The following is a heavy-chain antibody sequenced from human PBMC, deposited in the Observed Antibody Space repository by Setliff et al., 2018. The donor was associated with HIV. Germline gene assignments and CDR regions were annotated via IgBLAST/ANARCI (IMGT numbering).Heavy chain of an antibody. CDR2: INPNTGNP. J-gene: IGHJ4*02. D-gene: IGHD3-3*01. CDR3: ARSRLFFGVVTFDY. CDR1: GYTFMNFA. Sequence: GASVKVSCKASGYTFMNFAMHWVRQAPGQGLEWMGWINPNTGNPTYAQGFTGRFVFSWDTSVSTAYLQISSLQAEDTAVYYCARSRLFFGVVTFDYWGQGTLVTVSS. V-gene: IGHV7-4-1*02.